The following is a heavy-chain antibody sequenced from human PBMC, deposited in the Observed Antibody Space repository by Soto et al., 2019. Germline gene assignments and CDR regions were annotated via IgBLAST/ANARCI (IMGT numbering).Heavy chain of an antibody. Sequence: PSETLSLTCAVYGGSLSGYNWSWLRQSPGKGLEWIGEVSPRGSTNYDASFKSRVALSIDTSKNEFSLKVRSVTAADTAAYLCARNGVGYGFDIWGLGTMVTVSS. CDR1: GGSLSGYN. CDR2: VSPRGST. V-gene: IGHV4-34*01. J-gene: IGHJ3*02. D-gene: IGHD5-18*01. CDR3: ARNGVGYGFDI.